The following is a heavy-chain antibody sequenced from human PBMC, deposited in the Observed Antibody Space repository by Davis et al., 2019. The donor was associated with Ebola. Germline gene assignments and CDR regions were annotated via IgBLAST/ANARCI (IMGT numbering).Heavy chain of an antibody. CDR3: ARGHRGRAYYYYYYMDV. J-gene: IGHJ6*03. CDR1: GGSIGSYY. CDR2: IFRTGVT. D-gene: IGHD1-14*01. V-gene: IGHV4-59*01. Sequence: PSETLSLTCSVSGGSIGSYYWTWVRQPPGKGLEWIGYIFRTGVTFYNPDLKSRVSMSVDTSKNQFSLEMTSVTAADTAVYYCARGHRGRAYYYYYYMDVWGKGTTVTVSS.